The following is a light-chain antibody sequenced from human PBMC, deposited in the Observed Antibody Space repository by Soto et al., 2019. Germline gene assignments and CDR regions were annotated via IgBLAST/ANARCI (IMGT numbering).Light chain of an antibody. J-gene: IGLJ1*01. CDR1: SSNIRNNY. CDR2: DNN. Sequence: SLLTHLDSVSAAPRQKGTISCSGSSSNIRNNYVSWYQQLPGTAPTHLIYDNNKPPSGIPDRFSGSKSGTSATLGTTGLQTGDEADYYCGTWDSSMSAYVFGTWTKVTVL. V-gene: IGLV1-51*01. CDR3: GTWDSSMSAYV.